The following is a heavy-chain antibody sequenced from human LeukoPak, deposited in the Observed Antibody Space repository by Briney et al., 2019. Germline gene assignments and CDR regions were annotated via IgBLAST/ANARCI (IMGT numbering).Heavy chain of an antibody. CDR1: GFTFSSYW. V-gene: IGHV3-74*01. J-gene: IGHJ6*04. CDR2: INTDGSST. CDR3: ASHPLTLYSYALVDV. D-gene: IGHD5-18*01. Sequence: PGGSLRLSCAASGFTFSSYWMHWVRHAPGKGLVWVSRINTDGSSTSYADSVKGRFTISRDNAKNTLYLQMNSLRAEDTAVYYCASHPLTLYSYALVDVWGKGTTVTVSS.